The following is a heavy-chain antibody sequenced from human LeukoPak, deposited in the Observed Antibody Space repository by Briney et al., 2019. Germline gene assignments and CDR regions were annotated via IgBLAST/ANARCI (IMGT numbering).Heavy chain of an antibody. CDR2: INPNSGGT. V-gene: IGHV1-2*02. CDR3: AIELGLIAVAGSSWFDP. Sequence: ASVKVSCKASGYTFTGYYMHWVRQAPGQGLEWMGWINPNSGGTNYAQKFQGRVTMTRDTSISTAYMELSRLRSDDTAVYYCAIELGLIAVAGSSWFDPWGQGTLVTVSS. D-gene: IGHD6-19*01. CDR1: GYTFTGYY. J-gene: IGHJ5*02.